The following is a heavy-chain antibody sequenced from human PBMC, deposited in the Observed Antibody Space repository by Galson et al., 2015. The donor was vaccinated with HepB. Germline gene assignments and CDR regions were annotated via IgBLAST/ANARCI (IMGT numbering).Heavy chain of an antibody. CDR2: VNPITGET. D-gene: IGHD3-3*01. J-gene: IGHJ4*02. Sequence: SVKVSCKASGYTFTSYDINWVRQAAGQGLEWMGWVNPITGETGYAQKFQGRVTMTRSTSISTAYMQLGSLRPDDKAVYFCAVWSRPFDYWGQGTLVTVSS. V-gene: IGHV1-8*01. CDR1: GYTFTSYD. CDR3: AVWSRPFDY.